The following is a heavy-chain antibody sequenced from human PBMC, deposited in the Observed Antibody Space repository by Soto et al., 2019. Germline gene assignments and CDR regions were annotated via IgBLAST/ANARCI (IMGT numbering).Heavy chain of an antibody. CDR2: IWYDGSNK. Sequence: QVQLVESGGGVVQPGRSLRLSCAASGFTFSSYGMHWVRQAPGKGLEWVAVIWYDGSNKYYADSVKGRSTISRDNSKNTRYLQMNSLRAEDTAVYYCARTDNILTGYSFDYWGQGTLVTVSS. CDR3: ARTDNILTGYSFDY. D-gene: IGHD3-9*01. J-gene: IGHJ4*02. V-gene: IGHV3-33*01. CDR1: GFTFSSYG.